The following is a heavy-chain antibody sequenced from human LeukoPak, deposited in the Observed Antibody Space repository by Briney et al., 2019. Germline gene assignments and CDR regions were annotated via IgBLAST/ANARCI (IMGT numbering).Heavy chain of an antibody. V-gene: IGHV1-69*01. Sequence: SVKVSCKASGGTFSSYAISWVRQAPGQGLEWMGGIIPIFGTANYAQKFQGRVTITADESTSTAYMELSSLRSEDTAVYYCASGTAAAVHPDYWGQGTLVTVSS. CDR3: ASGTAAAVHPDY. CDR1: GGTFSSYA. J-gene: IGHJ4*02. CDR2: IIPIFGTA. D-gene: IGHD2-2*01.